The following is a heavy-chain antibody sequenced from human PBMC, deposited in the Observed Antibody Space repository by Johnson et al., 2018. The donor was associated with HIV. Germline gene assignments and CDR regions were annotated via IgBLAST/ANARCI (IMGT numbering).Heavy chain of an antibody. CDR1: GFTFSSYA. CDR2: ISYDGSNK. D-gene: IGHD2-21*01. V-gene: IGHV3-30*04. Sequence: QVQLVESGGGVVQPGRSLRLSCAASGFTFSSYAMHWVRQAPGKGLEWVALISYDGSNKYYGDSVKGRFTISRYSYKNTLYLQMNSLRAEDTAVYFCARDSLDGEYAFDIWGQGTMVTVSS. J-gene: IGHJ3*02. CDR3: ARDSLDGEYAFDI.